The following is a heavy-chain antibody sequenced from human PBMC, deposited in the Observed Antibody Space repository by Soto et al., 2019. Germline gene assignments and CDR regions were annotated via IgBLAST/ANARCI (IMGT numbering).Heavy chain of an antibody. Sequence: KTSETLSLTCTVSGASIRSTDYYWSWIRQAPGKGLEWIGYVYYTGSTYYNPSLMSRLTISVDTSNNQFSLKLTSVTAAETAVYYCVRTARQGAVAPHWFDRWGRGTQVTVPQ. CDR3: VRTARQGAVAPHWFDR. J-gene: IGHJ5*02. V-gene: IGHV4-30-4*01. D-gene: IGHD2-21*02. CDR1: GASIRSTDYY. CDR2: VYYTGST.